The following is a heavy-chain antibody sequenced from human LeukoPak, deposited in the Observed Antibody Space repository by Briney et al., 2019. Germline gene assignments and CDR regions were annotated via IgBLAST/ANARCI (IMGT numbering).Heavy chain of an antibody. CDR2: IYGSGVSI. CDR3: AKDLGWELPAEAY. D-gene: IGHD1-26*01. V-gene: IGHV3-23*01. J-gene: IGHJ4*02. CDR1: GFTFKNYV. Sequence: GGSLRLSCVASGFTFKNYVMNWVRQAQGKGLEWLATIYGSGVSISYADSVKGRFTISRDNSNNTLYLQMNSLRAEDTAMYYCAKDLGWELPAEAYWGQGILVTVSS.